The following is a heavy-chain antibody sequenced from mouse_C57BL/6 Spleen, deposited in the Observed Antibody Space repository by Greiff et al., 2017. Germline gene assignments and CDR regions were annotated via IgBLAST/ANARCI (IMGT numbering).Heavy chain of an antibody. CDR2: IDPETGGT. D-gene: IGHD3-2*02. V-gene: IGHV1-15*01. Sequence: VKLQESGAELVRPGASVTLSCKASGYTFTDYEMHWVKQTPVHGLEWIGAIDPETGGTAYNQKFKGKAILTADKSSSTAYMELRSLTSEDSAVYYCTRPDSSGYYFDYWGQGTTLTVSS. J-gene: IGHJ2*01. CDR1: GYTFTDYE. CDR3: TRPDSSGYYFDY.